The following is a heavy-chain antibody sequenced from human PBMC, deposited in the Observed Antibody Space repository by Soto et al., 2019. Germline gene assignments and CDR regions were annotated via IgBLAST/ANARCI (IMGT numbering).Heavy chain of an antibody. V-gene: IGHV3-73*01. CDR2: IGSKANSYAT. Sequence: EVQLVESGGGLVQPGGSLKLSCAASGFTFSGSAMHWVRQASGKGLEWVGRIGSKANSYATAYAASVKGRFTISRDDSKXXAYLQLNSLKTDDTAAYYCTRCGDASNSDFGWFDPWGQGTLVTVSS. D-gene: IGHD1-1*01. J-gene: IGHJ5*02. CDR1: GFTFSGSA. CDR3: TRCGDASNSDFGWFDP.